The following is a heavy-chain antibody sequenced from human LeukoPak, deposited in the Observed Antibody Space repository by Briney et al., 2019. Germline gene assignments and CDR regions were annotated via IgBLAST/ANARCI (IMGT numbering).Heavy chain of an antibody. Sequence: GGSLRLSCAASGFTFSSYSMNWVRQAPGKGLEWVSSISSSSSYIYYADSVKGRFTISRDNAKNSLYLQMNSLRAEDTAVYYCARHVLMRGAGFPYYYYYYYMDVWGKGTTVTVSS. CDR2: ISSSSSYI. CDR1: GFTFSSYS. D-gene: IGHD6-19*01. J-gene: IGHJ6*03. V-gene: IGHV3-21*01. CDR3: ARHVLMRGAGFPYYYYYYYMDV.